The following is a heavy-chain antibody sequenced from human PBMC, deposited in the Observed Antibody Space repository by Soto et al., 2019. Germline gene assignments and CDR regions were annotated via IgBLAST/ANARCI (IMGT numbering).Heavy chain of an antibody. V-gene: IGHV4-61*05. D-gene: IGHD5-18*01. CDR3: ARHRYSYGVYYFDY. Sequence: SETLSLTCTVSGDSISTSGYYWAWIRQPPGKGLEWIGYIYYSGSTNYNPSLTSRVTISVDTSKNQFSLKLSSVTAADTAVYYCARHRYSYGVYYFDYWGQGTLVTVSS. J-gene: IGHJ4*02. CDR1: GDSISTSGYY. CDR2: IYYSGST.